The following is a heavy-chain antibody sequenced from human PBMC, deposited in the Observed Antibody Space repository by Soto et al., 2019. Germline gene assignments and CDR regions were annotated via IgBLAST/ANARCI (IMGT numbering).Heavy chain of an antibody. V-gene: IGHV3-15*01. CDR2: IKSKSDGGTT. D-gene: IGHD2-15*01. CDR1: GFTFSDAW. Sequence: PVGSLRLSGAASGFTFSDAWMSWVRQAPGKGLDWVGRIKSKSDGGTTEYAAPVRGRFTISRDDSKNTLYLQMNSLKTEDTAVYYCTTDLWRIAVVVGSTGYFNPWGQGTPVTVSS. J-gene: IGHJ5*02. CDR3: TTDLWRIAVVVGSTGYFNP.